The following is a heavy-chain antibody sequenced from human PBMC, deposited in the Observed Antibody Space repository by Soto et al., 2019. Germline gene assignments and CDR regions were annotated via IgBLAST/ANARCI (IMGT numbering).Heavy chain of an antibody. Sequence: PSETLSLTCTVSGGSISSGDYYWSWIRQPPGKGLEWIGYIYYSGSTYYNPSLKSRVTISVDTSKNQFSLKLSSVTAADTAVYYCARDRVEAHYYYYGMDVWGQGTRVTVSS. CDR2: IYYSGST. D-gene: IGHD6-6*01. V-gene: IGHV4-30-4*01. J-gene: IGHJ6*02. CDR1: GGSISSGDYY. CDR3: ARDRVEAHYYYYGMDV.